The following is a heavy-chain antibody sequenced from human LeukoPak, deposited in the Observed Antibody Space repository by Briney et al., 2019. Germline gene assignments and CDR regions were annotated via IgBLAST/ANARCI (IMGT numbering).Heavy chain of an antibody. Sequence: GSLRLSCAASGFTFSSYAMSWVRQAPGKGLEWVSAISGSGGSTYYADSVKGRFTISRDNSKNTLYPQMNSLRAEDTAVYYCAKSNLYGSGSLDYWGQGTLVTVSS. D-gene: IGHD3-10*01. CDR3: AKSNLYGSGSLDY. CDR2: ISGSGGST. V-gene: IGHV3-23*01. CDR1: GFTFSSYA. J-gene: IGHJ4*02.